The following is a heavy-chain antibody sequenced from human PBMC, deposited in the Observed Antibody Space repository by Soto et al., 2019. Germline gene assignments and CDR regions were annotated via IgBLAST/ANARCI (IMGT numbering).Heavy chain of an antibody. CDR2: ISGDVVST. CDR1: GFTFRSYA. V-gene: IGHV3-23*01. J-gene: IGHJ4*02. CDR3: ARYSGSYY. D-gene: IGHD1-26*01. Sequence: PGESLKISCAASGFTFRSYAMSWVRQAPGKGLEWVSTISGDVVSTNYADSVKGRLTISRDNSKNTLYLQMSSLRAEDTAVYYCARYSGSYYVGQGTLVTVSS.